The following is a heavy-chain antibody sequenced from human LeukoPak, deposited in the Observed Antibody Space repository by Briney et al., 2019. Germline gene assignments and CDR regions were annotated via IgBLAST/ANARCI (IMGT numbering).Heavy chain of an antibody. CDR1: GGSISSSNYY. J-gene: IGHJ4*02. D-gene: IGHD3-10*01. Sequence: SETLSLTCTVSGGSISSSNYYWGWTRQPPGKGLEWIGSIYYSGSTYYNPSLKSRVTISVDTSKNQFSLKLSSVTAADTAVYYCARDFGSMVFDYWGQGTLVTVSS. V-gene: IGHV4-39*07. CDR2: IYYSGST. CDR3: ARDFGSMVFDY.